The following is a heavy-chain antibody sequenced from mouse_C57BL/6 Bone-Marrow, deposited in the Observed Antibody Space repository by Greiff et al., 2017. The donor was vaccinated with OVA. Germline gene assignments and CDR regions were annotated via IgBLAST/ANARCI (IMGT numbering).Heavy chain of an antibody. CDR1: GYTFTDYY. CDR2: IFPGGGST. J-gene: IGHJ4*01. V-gene: IGHV1-75*01. CDR3: ARWNLLGYAMDY. D-gene: IGHD2-1*01. Sequence: QVQLQQSGPELVKPGASVKISCKASGYTFTDYYINWVKQRPGQGLEWIGWIFPGGGSTYYNEKFKGKATLTVDKSSSTAYMLLSSLTSEDSAVDFCARWNLLGYAMDYWGQGTSVTVSS.